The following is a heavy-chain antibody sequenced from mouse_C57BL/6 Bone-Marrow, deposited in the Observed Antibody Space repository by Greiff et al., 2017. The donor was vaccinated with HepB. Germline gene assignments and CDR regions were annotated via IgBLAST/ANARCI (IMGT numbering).Heavy chain of an antibody. CDR1: GFTFSSFG. D-gene: IGHD1-1*01. V-gene: IGHV5-17*02. J-gene: IGHJ1*01. CDR2: IRSGSNTV. Sequence: EVKLEESGGGLVQPGGSRKLSCAASGFTFSSFGMHWVRQAPEKGLEWVAYIRSGSNTVYFVDTMKGRFNISRDNPKNTLFLQMTSLRSEDTAKYYCARSAYYYGSYWYFDVWGAGTTVTVSS. CDR3: ARSAYYYGSYWYFDV.